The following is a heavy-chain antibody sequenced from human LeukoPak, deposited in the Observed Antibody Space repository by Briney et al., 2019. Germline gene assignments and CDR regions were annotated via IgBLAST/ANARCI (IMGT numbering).Heavy chain of an antibody. CDR3: ARDTDCSSTSCPIGAFDI. CDR2: IIPIFDTA. CDR1: GGTFSSYA. D-gene: IGHD2-2*01. V-gene: IGHV1-69*13. J-gene: IGHJ3*02. Sequence: SVKVSCKASGGTFSSYASSWLRQAPGQGLEWMGGIIPIFDTANYAQKFQGRVTITADESTSTAYMELSSLRSENTAVYYCARDTDCSSTSCPIGAFDIWGQGTMVTVSS.